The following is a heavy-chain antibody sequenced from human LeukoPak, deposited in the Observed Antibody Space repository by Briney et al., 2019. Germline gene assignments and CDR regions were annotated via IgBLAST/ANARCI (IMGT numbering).Heavy chain of an antibody. CDR3: ARILFDY. CDR2: ISSSSTI. Sequence: GGSLRLSCAASGFTFSSYSMNWVRQAPGKGLEWVSYISSSSTIYYADSVKGRFTISRDNAKNSLYLQMNSLRAEDTAVYYCARILFDYWGQGTLVTVSS. J-gene: IGHJ4*02. V-gene: IGHV3-48*04. CDR1: GFTFSSYS.